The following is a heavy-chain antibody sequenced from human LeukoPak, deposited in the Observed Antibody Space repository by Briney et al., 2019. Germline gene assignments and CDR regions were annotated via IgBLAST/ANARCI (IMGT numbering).Heavy chain of an antibody. CDR3: ARGRRDIVVVVAAPDWFDP. CDR1: GGSFSGYY. J-gene: IGHJ5*02. Sequence: SETLSLTCAVYGGSFSGYYWSRIRQPPGKGLEWIGEINHSGSTNYNPSLKSRVTISVDTYKNQFSLKLSSVTAADTAVYYCARGRRDIVVVVAAPDWFDPWGQGTLVTVSS. CDR2: INHSGST. V-gene: IGHV4-34*01. D-gene: IGHD2-15*01.